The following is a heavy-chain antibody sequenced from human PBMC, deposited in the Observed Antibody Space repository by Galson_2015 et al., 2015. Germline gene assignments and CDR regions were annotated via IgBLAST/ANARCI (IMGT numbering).Heavy chain of an antibody. CDR1: GYSFTSYW. J-gene: IGHJ3*02. V-gene: IGHV5-51*01. D-gene: IGHD6-19*01. CDR3: ARLGIAVADDAFDI. Sequence: SGAEVIKPGESLTISCKGSGYSFTSYWIGWVRQMPGKGLEWMGIIYPGDSDTRYSPSVQGQVTISGDKSISTAYLQWSSLKASDTAMYYCARLGIAVADDAFDIWAQGTMVTVSS. CDR2: IYPGDSDT.